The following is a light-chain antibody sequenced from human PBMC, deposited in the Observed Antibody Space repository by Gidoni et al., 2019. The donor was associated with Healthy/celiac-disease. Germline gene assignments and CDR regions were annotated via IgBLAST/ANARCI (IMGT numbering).Light chain of an antibody. J-gene: IGKJ4*01. CDR2: GAS. V-gene: IGKV3-20*01. Sequence: EIVLTQSTGTLYLSPGERATLSCRASQSVSSSYLAWYQQKPGQAPSLLIYGASSRATGIPDRFSGSGSGTDFTLTISRLEPEDFAVYYCQQGITFGGGTKVEIK. CDR1: QSVSSSY. CDR3: QQGIT.